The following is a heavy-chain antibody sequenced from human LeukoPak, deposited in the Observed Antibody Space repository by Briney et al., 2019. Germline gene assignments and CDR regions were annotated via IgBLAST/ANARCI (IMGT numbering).Heavy chain of an antibody. D-gene: IGHD3-10*01. V-gene: IGHV4-4*07. CDR1: GGSISSYY. CDR2: IYTSGST. Sequence: SETLSLTCTVSGGSISSYYWSWIRQPAGKGLEWIGRIYTSGSTNYNPSLKSRVTMSVDTSKNQFSLKLSSVTAADTAVYYCAASVAFGSGSHSSYCYYYMDVWGKGTTVTISS. CDR3: AASVAFGSGSHSSYCYYYMDV. J-gene: IGHJ6*03.